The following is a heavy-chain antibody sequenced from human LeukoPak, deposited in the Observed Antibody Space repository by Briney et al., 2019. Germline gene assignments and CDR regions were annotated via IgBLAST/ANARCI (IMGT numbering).Heavy chain of an antibody. CDR2: INPSGGST. CDR1: GYTFTSYY. D-gene: IGHD3-9*01. J-gene: IGHJ4*02. CDR3: ASLYYDILTGYTY. V-gene: IGHV1-46*01. Sequence: GASVKVSCKASGYTFTSYYMHWVRQAPGQGLEWMGIINPSGGSTSYAQKFQGRVTMTRDMSTSTVYMELSSLRSEDTAVYYCASLYYDILTGYTYWGQGTLVTVSS.